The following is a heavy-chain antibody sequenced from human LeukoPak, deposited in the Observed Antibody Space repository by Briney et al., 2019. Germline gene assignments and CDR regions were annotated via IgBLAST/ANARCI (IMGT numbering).Heavy chain of an antibody. J-gene: IGHJ4*02. V-gene: IGHV3-53*01. CDR2: IYSGGST. Sequence: GGSLRLSCAASGFTVSSNYMSWVRQAPGKGLEWVSIIYSGGSTFYADSVKGRFTISRGNSKNTLYLQMNSLRAEDTAVYYCARPSSSEDYWGQGTLVTVSS. CDR3: ARPSSSEDY. D-gene: IGHD6-6*01. CDR1: GFTVSSNY.